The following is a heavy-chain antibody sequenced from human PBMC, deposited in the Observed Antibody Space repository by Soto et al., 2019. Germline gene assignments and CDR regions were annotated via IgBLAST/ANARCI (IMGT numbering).Heavy chain of an antibody. CDR1: GGSISSGGYY. CDR3: ARGAAAGTGYFQH. Sequence: QVQLQESGPGLVKPSQTLSLTCTVSGGSISSGGYYWSWIRQHPGKGLEWIGYIYYSGSTYYNPSLKSRVTISGDTSKNQFSLKLSSVTAADTAVYYCARGAAAGTGYFQHWGQGTLVTVSS. V-gene: IGHV4-31*03. CDR2: IYYSGST. D-gene: IGHD6-13*01. J-gene: IGHJ1*01.